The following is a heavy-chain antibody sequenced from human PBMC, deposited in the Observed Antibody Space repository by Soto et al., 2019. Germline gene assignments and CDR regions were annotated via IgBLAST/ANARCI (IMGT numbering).Heavy chain of an antibody. Sequence: EVQLVESGGGLVKPGGSLRLSCAASGFTFSSYSMNWVRQAPGKGLEWVSSISSSSSYIYYADSVKGRFTISRDKAKNSLYLQMNSLRAEDTAVYYCARDLGGYCSSTSCYTGWFDPWGQGTLVTVSS. CDR1: GFTFSSYS. D-gene: IGHD2-2*02. CDR2: ISSSSSYI. V-gene: IGHV3-21*01. J-gene: IGHJ5*02. CDR3: ARDLGGYCSSTSCYTGWFDP.